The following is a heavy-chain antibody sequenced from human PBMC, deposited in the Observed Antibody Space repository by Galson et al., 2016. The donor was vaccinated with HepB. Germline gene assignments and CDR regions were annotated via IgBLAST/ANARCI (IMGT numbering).Heavy chain of an antibody. J-gene: IGHJ6*03. V-gene: IGHV3-30*18. CDR1: GFTFSRCG. D-gene: IGHD3-10*01. Sequence: SLRLSCAASGFTFSRCGMHWVRQAPGKGLEWVAVISYDGNYKYYADSVKGRFTISRDNSKHTLYLQMNSLRAEDKAVYYCAKDGHPSPIGGSGTFFSYYQYYYVDVWGKGTTVTVSS. CDR2: ISYDGNYK. CDR3: AKDGHPSPIGGSGTFFSYYQYYYVDV.